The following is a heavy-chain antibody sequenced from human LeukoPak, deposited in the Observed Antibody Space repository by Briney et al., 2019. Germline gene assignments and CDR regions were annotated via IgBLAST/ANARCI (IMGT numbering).Heavy chain of an antibody. V-gene: IGHV3-30*18. CDR1: GFTFSSYG. J-gene: IGHJ4*02. CDR2: ISYDGSNK. Sequence: GGSLRLSCAASGFTFSSYGMHWVRQAPGKGLEWVAVISYDGSNKYYADSVKGRFTISRDNSKNTLYLHMNSLRAEDTAVYYCAKVGGGPFDYWGQGTLVTVSS. D-gene: IGHD3-16*01. CDR3: AKVGGGPFDY.